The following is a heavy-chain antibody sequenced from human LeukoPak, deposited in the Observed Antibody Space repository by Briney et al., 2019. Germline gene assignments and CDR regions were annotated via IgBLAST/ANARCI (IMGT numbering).Heavy chain of an antibody. V-gene: IGHV3-74*01. CDR1: GFTFSSYW. D-gene: IGHD3-3*01. Sequence: GGSLRLPCAASGFTFSSYWMHWVRQAPGKGLVWVSRINSDGSSTSYADSVKGRFTISRDNAKNTLYLQMNSLRAEDTAVYYCAGTYYDFWSGYIDYWGQGTLVTVSS. CDR2: INSDGSST. CDR3: AGTYYDFWSGYIDY. J-gene: IGHJ4*02.